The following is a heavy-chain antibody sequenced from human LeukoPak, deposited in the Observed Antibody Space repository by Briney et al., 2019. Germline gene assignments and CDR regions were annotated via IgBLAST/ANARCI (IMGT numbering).Heavy chain of an antibody. J-gene: IGHJ5*02. CDR3: ASQEDVRIIVPRGLTVTPPYFDP. CDR1: GGSITSSSYY. D-gene: IGHD3-10*01. CDR2: IYYSGSP. Sequence: SETLSLTCTVSGGSITSSSYYWGWIRQPPGKGLEGIVSIYYSGSPHYNPSLKNRATLPVDTSKNEFSLKLNSVTAADTAIYYCASQEDVRIIVPRGLTVTPPYFDPWGQGTLVTVSS. V-gene: IGHV4-39*01.